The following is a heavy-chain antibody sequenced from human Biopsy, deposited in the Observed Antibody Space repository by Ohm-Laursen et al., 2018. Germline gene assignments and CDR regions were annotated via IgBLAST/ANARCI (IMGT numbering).Heavy chain of an antibody. CDR2: ISASGNHI. CDR3: ARDGEAKYCKHGVCPSDF. V-gene: IGHV3-21*01. D-gene: IGHD2-8*01. CDR1: GFTFSGFS. Sequence: LRPSCTASGFTFSGFSMNWVRQAPGKGLEWVSSISASGNHIYHTDSVKGRFTVSRDNGKNSVYLQMNSLRVEDTAVYYCARDGEAKYCKHGVCPSDFWGQGTLVTVSS. J-gene: IGHJ4*02.